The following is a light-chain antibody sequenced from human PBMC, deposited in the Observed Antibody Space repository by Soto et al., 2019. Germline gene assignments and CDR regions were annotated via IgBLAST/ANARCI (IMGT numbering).Light chain of an antibody. CDR2: RSD. V-gene: IGLV1-47*01. CDR1: SSNIGSNY. J-gene: IGLJ3*02. Sequence: QSVLTQPPSASGTPGQRVTISCSGSSSNIGSNYVSWYQHLPGAAPKLLIYRSDQRPSGVPDRFSGSKSGTSASLAISGLRSEDEADYFCSVRDDSLSGHWVFSVGTKLTVL. CDR3: SVRDDSLSGHWV.